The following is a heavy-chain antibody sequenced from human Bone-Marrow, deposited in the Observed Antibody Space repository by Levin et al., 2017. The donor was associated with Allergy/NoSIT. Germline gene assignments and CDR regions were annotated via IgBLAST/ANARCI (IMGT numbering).Heavy chain of an antibody. Sequence: GESLKISCAASGFPFNSYGMHWVRQAPGKGLEWVAVISYDGSNKYYGDSVKGRFIISRDNSKNTLYLEMNSLRPEDTAVYFCANGDTFYDFSRVYGIFEVWGQGTMAIVSS. D-gene: IGHD3-3*01. CDR1: GFPFNSYG. J-gene: IGHJ3*01. V-gene: IGHV3-30*18. CDR2: ISYDGSNK. CDR3: ANGDTFYDFSRVYGIFEV.